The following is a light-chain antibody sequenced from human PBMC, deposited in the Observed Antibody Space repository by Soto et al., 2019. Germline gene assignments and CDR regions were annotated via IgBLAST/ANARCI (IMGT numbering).Light chain of an antibody. CDR3: QQYYTYPWT. J-gene: IGKJ1*01. V-gene: IGKV1-5*03. Sequence: DIQMTQSPSTLSASVGDSVTITCRASQSISSWLAWYQQRPGKAPTLLIYKASNLESGVPSRFSGSGSGTELTLTISSLHPDDFATYYCQQYYTYPWTFGPGTKVEIK. CDR1: QSISSW. CDR2: KAS.